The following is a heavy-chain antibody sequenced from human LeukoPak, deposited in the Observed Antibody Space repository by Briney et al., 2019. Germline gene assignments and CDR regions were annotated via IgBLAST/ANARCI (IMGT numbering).Heavy chain of an antibody. Sequence: PSETLSLTCTVSGGSISSYYWSWIRQPPGKGLEWIGYIYYSGSTNYNPSFKSRVTISVDTSKNQFSLKLSSVTAADTAVYYCAREGYSYGSYYYYYMDVWGTGTTVTVSS. V-gene: IGHV4-59*01. CDR1: GGSISSYY. D-gene: IGHD5-18*01. CDR3: AREGYSYGSYYYYYMDV. CDR2: IYYSGST. J-gene: IGHJ6*03.